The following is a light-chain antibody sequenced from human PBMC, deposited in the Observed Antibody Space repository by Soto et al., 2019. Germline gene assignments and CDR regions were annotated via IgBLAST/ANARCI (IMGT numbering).Light chain of an antibody. J-gene: IGLJ6*01. CDR1: SSNIGAGYD. V-gene: IGLV1-40*01. CDR3: QSYDSSLSGWV. CDR2: GNS. Sequence: QSVLTQPPSVSGAPGQRVTISCTGSSSNIGAGYDVHWYQQLPGTAPKLLIYGNSNRPSGVPDRFSGSKSGTSASLAITGLQAEDEADYYGQSYDSSLSGWVFGSGTQLTVL.